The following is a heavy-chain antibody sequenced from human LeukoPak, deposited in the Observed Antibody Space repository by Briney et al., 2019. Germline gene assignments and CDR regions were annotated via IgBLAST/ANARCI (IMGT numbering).Heavy chain of an antibody. Sequence: QPGGSLRLSCAASEFTFTSYELNWVRQAPGKGLEWFSYISSSGNTISYADSVKGRFTISRDNAKNSLYLQVISLRAEDTAVYYCARGPSIAARYDAFDIWGQGTMVTVSS. V-gene: IGHV3-48*03. CDR2: ISSSGNTI. CDR1: EFTFTSYE. J-gene: IGHJ3*02. CDR3: ARGPSIAARYDAFDI. D-gene: IGHD6-6*01.